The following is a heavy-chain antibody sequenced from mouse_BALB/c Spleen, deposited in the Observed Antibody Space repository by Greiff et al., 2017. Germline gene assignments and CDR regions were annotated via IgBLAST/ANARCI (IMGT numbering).Heavy chain of an antibody. Sequence: EVKLVESGGGLVQPKGSLKLSCAASGFTFNTYAMNWVRQAPGKGLEWVARIRSKSNNYATYYADSVKDRFTISRDDSQSMLYLQMNNLKTEDTAMYYCVRHGNYVGFDYWGQGTTLTVSS. CDR1: GFTFNTYA. D-gene: IGHD2-1*01. CDR2: IRSKSNNYAT. CDR3: VRHGNYVGFDY. V-gene: IGHV10-1*02. J-gene: IGHJ2*01.